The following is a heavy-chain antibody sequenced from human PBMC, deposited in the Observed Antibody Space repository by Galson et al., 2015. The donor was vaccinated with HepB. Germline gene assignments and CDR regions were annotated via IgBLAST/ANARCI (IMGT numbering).Heavy chain of an antibody. Sequence: ETLSLTCAVFGGSFRGYYWSWIRQPPGKGLEWIGEINHSGSTNYNPSLKSRVTISVDTSRKQFSLKLSSVTAADTAVYYCARAPDRYYDTDASTWGQGTLVTVSS. J-gene: IGHJ4*02. CDR3: ARAPDRYYDTDAST. CDR2: INHSGST. CDR1: GGSFRGYY. D-gene: IGHD3-22*01. V-gene: IGHV4-34*01.